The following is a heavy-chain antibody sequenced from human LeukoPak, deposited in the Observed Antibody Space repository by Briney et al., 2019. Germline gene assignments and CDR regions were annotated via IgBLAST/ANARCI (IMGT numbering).Heavy chain of an antibody. CDR3: ARTLSIVVPAATPGAFDI. V-gene: IGHV4-39*07. Sequence: ETLSLTCTVSGGSISSSSYYWGWIRQPPGKGLEWIGSIYYSGSTNYNPSLKSRVTISVDTSKNQFSLKLSSVTAADTAVYYCARTLSIVVPAATPGAFDIWGQGTMVTVSS. D-gene: IGHD2-2*01. CDR2: IYYSGST. CDR1: GGSISSSSYY. J-gene: IGHJ3*02.